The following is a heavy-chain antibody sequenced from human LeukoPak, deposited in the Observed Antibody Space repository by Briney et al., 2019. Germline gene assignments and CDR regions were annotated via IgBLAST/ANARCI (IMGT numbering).Heavy chain of an antibody. CDR2: IYYSGST. J-gene: IGHJ4*02. V-gene: IGHV4-31*03. CDR3: ARYSGSYNFDY. CDR1: GGSISSGGYY. D-gene: IGHD1-26*01. Sequence: SETLSLTCTVSGGSISSGGYYWSWLRQHPGTGLEWIGYIYYSGSTYYNPSLKSRVTISVDTSKNQFSLKLSSVTAADTAVYYCARYSGSYNFDYWGQGTLVTVSS.